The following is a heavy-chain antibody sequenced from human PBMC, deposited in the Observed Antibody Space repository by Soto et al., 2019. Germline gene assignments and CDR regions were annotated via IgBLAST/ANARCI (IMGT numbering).Heavy chain of an antibody. CDR3: AKGNLSATMYYFDY. Sequence: HPGGSLRLSCAASGFTFSSSAMNWVRQALGKGLEWVSSTGGISGMTFFADSVKGRFTVSRDTSKNTLYLEMNTLRVEDTAVYYCAKGNLSATMYYFDYWGQGTPVTVSS. CDR2: TGGISGMT. J-gene: IGHJ4*02. V-gene: IGHV3-23*01. CDR1: GFTFSSSA. D-gene: IGHD3-16*02.